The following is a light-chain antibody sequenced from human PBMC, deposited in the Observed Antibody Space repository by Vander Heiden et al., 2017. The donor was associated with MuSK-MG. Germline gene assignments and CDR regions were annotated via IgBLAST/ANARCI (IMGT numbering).Light chain of an antibody. V-gene: IGKV1-33*01. CDR2: EAS. J-gene: IGKJ5*01. CDR3: QQDDNLPIT. CDR1: QDISNY. Sequence: DIQMTQSPSSLSASVGDRVTITCQASQDISNYLNWYQQKPGKAPKLLIYEASNLETGVPSRFSGSGSGTDFTFTISSLQPEDIATYYCQQDDNLPITFGQGTQLEIK.